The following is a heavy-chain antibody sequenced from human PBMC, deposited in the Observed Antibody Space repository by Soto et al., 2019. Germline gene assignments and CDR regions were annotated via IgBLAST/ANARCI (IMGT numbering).Heavy chain of an antibody. D-gene: IGHD3-16*01. Sequence: EVQLVESGGGLVQPGGSLRLSCAASGFTFSNYWMHWVRQGPGKGLVWVSRIKFDGSTTTYADSVKGRFTISRDNAENTVYRQMSSLGAEDTAVYYCARGAYHAYYTDVWGKGTTVSVSS. J-gene: IGHJ6*03. CDR2: IKFDGSTT. CDR1: GFTFSNYW. V-gene: IGHV3-74*01. CDR3: ARGAYHAYYTDV.